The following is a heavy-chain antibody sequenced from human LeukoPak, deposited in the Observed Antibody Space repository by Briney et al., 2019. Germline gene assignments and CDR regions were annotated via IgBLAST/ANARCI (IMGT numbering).Heavy chain of an antibody. V-gene: IGHV4-39*01. CDR2: IYYSGST. D-gene: IGHD3-22*01. CDR3: ARHAPRDYYDSSGPIDY. CDR1: GGSISSYC. Sequence: PSETLSLTCTVSGGSISSYCWGWIRQPPGKGLEWIGSIYYSGSTYYNPSLKSRVTISVGTSKNQFSLKLSSVTAADTAVYYCARHAPRDYYDSSGPIDYWGQGTLVTVSS. J-gene: IGHJ4*02.